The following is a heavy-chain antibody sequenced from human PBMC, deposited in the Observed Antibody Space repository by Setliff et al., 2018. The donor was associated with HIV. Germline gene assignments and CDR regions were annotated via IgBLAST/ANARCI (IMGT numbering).Heavy chain of an antibody. CDR3: ALVGGITDPPDGFDI. J-gene: IGHJ3*02. CDR1: GVTFSNYG. V-gene: IGHV3-74*01. Sequence: PGGSLRLSCVVSGVTFSNYGMNWVRQAPGKGLVWVSRINEDGRSTTHADAVKGRFTISRDNAKNTLYLHMNSLRAEDTSVYHCALVGGITDPPDGFDIWGQGTMVTVSS. D-gene: IGHD3-22*01. CDR2: INEDGRST.